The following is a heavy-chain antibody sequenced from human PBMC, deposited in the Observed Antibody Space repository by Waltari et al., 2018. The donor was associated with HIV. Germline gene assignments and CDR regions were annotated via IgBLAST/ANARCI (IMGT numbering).Heavy chain of an antibody. D-gene: IGHD3-22*01. V-gene: IGHV3-53*01. J-gene: IGHJ4*02. CDR3: ARALGYYDSLDY. CDR1: GFTVSSNY. CDR2: IYSGGST. Sequence: EVQLVESGGGLIQPGGSLRLSCAASGFTVSSNYISWFRQAPGKGLEWVSVIYSGGSTYYADSVKGRFTISRDNSKNTLYLQMNSLRAEDTAVYYCARALGYYDSLDYWGQGTLVTVSS.